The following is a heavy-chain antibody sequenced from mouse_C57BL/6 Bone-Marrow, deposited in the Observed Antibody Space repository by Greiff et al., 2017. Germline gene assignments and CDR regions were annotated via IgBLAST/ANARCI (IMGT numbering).Heavy chain of an antibody. V-gene: IGHV1-54*01. J-gene: IGHJ4*01. D-gene: IGHD1-1*01. CDR2: INPGSGGT. CDR1: GYAFTNYL. Sequence: VQLQESGAELVRPGTSVKVSCKASGYAFTNYLIEWVKQRPGQGLEWIGVINPGSGGTNYNEKFKGKATLTADKSSSTAYMQLSSLTSEDSAVYFCARGIYYYGSSYDHYYAMDYWGKGTSVTVSS. CDR3: ARGIYYYGSSYDHYYAMDY.